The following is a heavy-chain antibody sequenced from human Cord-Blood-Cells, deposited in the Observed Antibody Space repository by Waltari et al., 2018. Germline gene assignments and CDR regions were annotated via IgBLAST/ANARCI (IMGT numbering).Heavy chain of an antibody. V-gene: IGHV4-4*02. Sequence: QVQLQESGPGLVKPSGTLSLTCAVSGGSFSSGTWGSWARPPPGKGLEWSGEIYHRGSTNYNPSLKSRVTISVDKSKNQFSLKLSSVTAADTAVYYCARGGAYQLLNWFDPWGQGTLVTVSS. J-gene: IGHJ5*02. CDR3: ARGGAYQLLNWFDP. D-gene: IGHD2-2*01. CDR2: IYHRGST. CDR1: GGSFSSGTW.